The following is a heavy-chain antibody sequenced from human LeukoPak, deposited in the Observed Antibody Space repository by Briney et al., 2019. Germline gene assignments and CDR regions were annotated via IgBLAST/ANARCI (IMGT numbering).Heavy chain of an antibody. V-gene: IGHV5-51*01. J-gene: IGHJ5*01. CDR1: GYSFTSYW. CDR2: IYPYDSDT. CDR3: ARQYYDILTAPNWFDS. D-gene: IGHD3-9*01. Sequence: GESLKISCKGFGYSFTSYWIGWVRQRPGKGLEWMGIIYPYDSDTRYSPSFQGHVTISADKSITTAYLQWNSLEASDTATYFCARQYYDILTAPNWFDSWGQGTLVTVSS.